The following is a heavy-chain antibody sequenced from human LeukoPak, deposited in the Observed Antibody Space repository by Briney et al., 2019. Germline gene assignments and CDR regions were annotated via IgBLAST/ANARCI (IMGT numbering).Heavy chain of an antibody. CDR3: TTAGRLTMVRGVVSIDY. D-gene: IGHD3-10*01. CDR2: IKSKTDGGTT. Sequence: NPGGSLRLSCAASGFTFSSYWMSWVRQAPGKGLEWVGRIKSKTDGGTTDYAAPVKGRFTISRDDSKNTLYLQMNSLKTEDTAVYYCTTAGRLTMVRGVVSIDYWGQGTLVTVSS. V-gene: IGHV3-15*01. J-gene: IGHJ4*02. CDR1: GFTFSSYW.